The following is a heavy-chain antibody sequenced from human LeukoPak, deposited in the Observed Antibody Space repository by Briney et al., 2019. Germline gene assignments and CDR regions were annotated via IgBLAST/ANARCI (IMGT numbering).Heavy chain of an antibody. V-gene: IGHV1-3*01. CDR1: GYSFIAYG. CDR2: INADNGNT. J-gene: IGHJ4*02. D-gene: IGHD3-16*02. CDR3: ARGQMITFGGVIVSGIDY. Sequence: ASVTVSCKASGYSFIAYGLHWVRQAPGQRLEWMGWINADNGNTKYSQKLQGRVTITKDTSASTVYMELSSLRSEDTAVYYCARGQMITFGGVIVSGIDYWGQGTLVTVSS.